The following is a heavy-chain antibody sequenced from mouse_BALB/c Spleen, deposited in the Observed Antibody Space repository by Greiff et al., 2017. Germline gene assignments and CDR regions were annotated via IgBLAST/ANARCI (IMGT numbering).Heavy chain of an antibody. CDR1: GFTFSSYG. CDR3: ARDRGVYYDYDGAFFDY. V-gene: IGHV5-6-3*01. J-gene: IGHJ2*01. Sequence: EVHLVESGGGLVQPGGSLKLSCAASGFTFSSYGMSWVRQTPDKRLELVATINSNGGSTYYPDSVKGRFTISRDNAKNTLYLQMSSLKSEDTAMYYCARDRGVYYDYDGAFFDYWGQGTTLTVSS. D-gene: IGHD2-4*01. CDR2: INSNGGST.